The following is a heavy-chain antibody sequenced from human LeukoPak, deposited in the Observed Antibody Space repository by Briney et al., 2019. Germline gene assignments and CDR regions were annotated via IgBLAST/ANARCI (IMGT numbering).Heavy chain of an antibody. CDR3: ARKGYDILTGYLYYFDY. CDR2: IYHSGST. CDR1: GYSISSSYY. V-gene: IGHV4-38-2*01. D-gene: IGHD3-9*01. J-gene: IGHJ4*02. Sequence: SETLSLTCAVSGYSISSSYYWGWIRQPPGEGLEWIGTIYHSGSTHYNPSLKSRVTLSVDTSKNQFSLKLRSVTAADTAVYYCARKGYDILTGYLYYFDYWGQGTLVTVSS.